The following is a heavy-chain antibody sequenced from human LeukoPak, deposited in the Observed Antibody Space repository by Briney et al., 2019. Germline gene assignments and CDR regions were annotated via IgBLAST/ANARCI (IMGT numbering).Heavy chain of an antibody. J-gene: IGHJ3*01. D-gene: IGHD5-24*01. CDR3: ARDGSNSHAFDV. CDR1: RFTFNSYW. CDR2: IVGDGSYT. Sequence: GGSLRLSYAASRFTFNSYWMHWVRQAPGKGLVWVSRIVGDGSYTNYADSVKGRFTISRDNAKNTLFLQMNSLRAEDTAVYYCARDGSNSHAFDVWGLGTMVTVSS. V-gene: IGHV3-74*01.